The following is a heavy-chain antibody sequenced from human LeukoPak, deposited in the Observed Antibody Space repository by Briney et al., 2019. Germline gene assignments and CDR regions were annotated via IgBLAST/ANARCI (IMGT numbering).Heavy chain of an antibody. CDR3: ARDLSTLSPRRFAY. V-gene: IGHV1-18*01. Sequence: PGASVKVSCTASGYTFTSYGISWVRQAPGQGLEWMGWISAYNGDTTYAQKLQGRVTMTTDTSTSTAYMELRSLRSDDTAVYYCARDLSTLSPRRFAYWGQGTLVTVSS. D-gene: IGHD2/OR15-2a*01. J-gene: IGHJ4*02. CDR1: GYTFTSYG. CDR2: ISAYNGDT.